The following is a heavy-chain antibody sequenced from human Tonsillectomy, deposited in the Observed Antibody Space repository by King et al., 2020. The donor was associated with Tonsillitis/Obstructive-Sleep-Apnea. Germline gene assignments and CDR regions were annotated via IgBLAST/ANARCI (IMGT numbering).Heavy chain of an antibody. Sequence: EVQLVESGGGLVKPGGSLRLSCAASGFTFSTHSMNWVRQAPGKGLEWLSSISTNGSYIYYADSVKGRFTISRDNAKNSLYLQMNSLRAEDTALYYCARDEGECSLTTCHTWLDPWGQGTPVTVSS. D-gene: IGHD2-2*02. CDR1: GFTFSTHS. V-gene: IGHV3-21*01. CDR2: ISTNGSYI. J-gene: IGHJ5*02. CDR3: ARDEGECSLTTCHTWLDP.